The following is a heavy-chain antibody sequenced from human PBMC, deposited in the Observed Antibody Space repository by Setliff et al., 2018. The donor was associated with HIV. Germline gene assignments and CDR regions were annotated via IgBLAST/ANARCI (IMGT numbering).Heavy chain of an antibody. Sequence: SETLSLTCAVYGGSFSDYYWTWIRQSPGKGLEWIGEINHRGSTNYNPSLKSRVTVSVDTSKNQFSLRLSSVTAADTAVYYCVRVSCSSWYSIPRNYYYSMDVWGEGTTVTVSS. CDR3: VRVSCSSWYSIPRNYYYSMDV. CDR2: INHRGST. J-gene: IGHJ6*03. V-gene: IGHV4-34*01. D-gene: IGHD6-13*01. CDR1: GGSFSDYY.